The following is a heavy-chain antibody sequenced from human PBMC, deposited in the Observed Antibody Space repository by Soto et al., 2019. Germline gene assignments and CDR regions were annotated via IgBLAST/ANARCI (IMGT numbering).Heavy chain of an antibody. J-gene: IGHJ4*02. CDR3: ARGAVTPDS. Sequence: EVQLVESGGGLVKPGGSLRLSCAASGFTFDSFAMTWVRQAPGKGLEWVSAISASGGSTYYADSVKGRFTISRDSSKNTLYLQMNSLRAEDTAVYYCARGAVTPDSWGQGTLVTVSS. D-gene: IGHD3-10*01. CDR1: GFTFDSFA. V-gene: IGHV3-23*04. CDR2: ISASGGST.